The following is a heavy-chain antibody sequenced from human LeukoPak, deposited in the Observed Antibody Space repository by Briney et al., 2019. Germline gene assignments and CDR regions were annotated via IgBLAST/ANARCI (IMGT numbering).Heavy chain of an antibody. CDR1: GGSISSGNYY. J-gene: IGHJ6*03. D-gene: IGHD6-19*01. CDR2: IYFNGNT. CDR3: ARHVSAYSSGLPYYMDV. V-gene: IGHV4-30-4*01. Sequence: PSETLSLTCTVSGGSISSGNYYWSWIRQPPGKGLEWIGYIYFNGNTYYNPSLTSRVTMSVDTSTNQFSLKLSSVTAADTAVYYCARHVSAYSSGLPYYMDVWGKGTTVTISS.